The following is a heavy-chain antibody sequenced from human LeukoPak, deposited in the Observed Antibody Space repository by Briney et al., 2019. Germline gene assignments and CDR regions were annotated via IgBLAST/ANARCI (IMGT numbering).Heavy chain of an antibody. D-gene: IGHD1-26*01. CDR3: ARLVADDDSSYYSYFDY. V-gene: IGHV1-2*02. Sequence: ASVKVSCKAFGYTFSDNYIHWVRQAPEQGLEWMGWINPNGGGTKYAQKFQGRVTMTRDTSITTVYMEVSRLRSDDTAVYFCARLVADDDSSYYSYFDYWGQGTLVTVSS. CDR2: INPNGGGT. CDR1: GYTFSDNY. J-gene: IGHJ4*02.